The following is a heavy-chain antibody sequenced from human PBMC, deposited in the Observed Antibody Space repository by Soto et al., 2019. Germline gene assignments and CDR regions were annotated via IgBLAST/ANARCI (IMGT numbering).Heavy chain of an antibody. J-gene: IGHJ4*02. CDR1: GFTFSSYG. D-gene: IGHD3-3*01. V-gene: IGHV3-30*18. CDR2: ISYDGSNK. Sequence: QVQLVESGGGVVQPGRSLRLSCAASGFTFSSYGMHWVRQAPGEGLEWVAVISYDGSNKYYADSVKGRFTISRDNSKNTLYLQMNSLRAEDTAVYYCAKVRARFLEWSIFDYWGQGTLVTVSS. CDR3: AKVRARFLEWSIFDY.